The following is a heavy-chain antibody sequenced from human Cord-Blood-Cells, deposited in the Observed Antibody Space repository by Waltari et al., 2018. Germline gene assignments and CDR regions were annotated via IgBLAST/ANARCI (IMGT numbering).Heavy chain of an antibody. D-gene: IGHD4-17*01. CDR2: IIPILGIA. CDR3: ATRDPDYGGKGYYFDY. Sequence: QVQLVQSGAEVKKPGASVKVSCKASGGTVSSYTMSWVRHAPGQGLEGMGRIIPILGIANYAQKFQGRVTITAYKSTSTAYMELSSLRSEDTAVYYCATRDPDYGGKGYYFDYWGQGTLVTVSS. CDR1: GGTVSSYT. V-gene: IGHV1-69*02. J-gene: IGHJ4*02.